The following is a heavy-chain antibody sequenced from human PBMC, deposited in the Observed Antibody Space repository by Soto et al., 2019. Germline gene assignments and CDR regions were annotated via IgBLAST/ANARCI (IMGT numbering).Heavy chain of an antibody. D-gene: IGHD3-3*01. CDR3: ARAASGTIFGVVISYYYYGMDV. CDR2: IYYSGST. V-gene: IGHV4-31*03. Sequence: SETLSLTCTVSGGSISSGGYYWSWILHHPGKGLEWIGYIYYSGSTYYNPSLKSRVTISVDTSKNQFSLKPSSVTAADTAVYYCARAASGTIFGVVISYYYYGMDVWGQGTTVTVSS. J-gene: IGHJ6*02. CDR1: GGSISSGGYY.